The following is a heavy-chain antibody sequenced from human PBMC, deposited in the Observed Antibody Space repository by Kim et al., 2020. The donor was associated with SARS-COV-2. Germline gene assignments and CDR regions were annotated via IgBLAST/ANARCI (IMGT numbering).Heavy chain of an antibody. CDR3: ARDSGYYYDSSGYYY. Sequence: SETLSLTCTVSGYSISSGYYWGWIRQPPGKGLEWIGSIYHSGSTYYNPSLKSRVTISVDTSKNQFSLKLSSVTAADTAVYYCARDSGYYYDSSGYYY. V-gene: IGHV4-38-2*02. J-gene: IGHJ6*01. D-gene: IGHD3-22*01. CDR2: IYHSGST. CDR1: GYSISSGYY.